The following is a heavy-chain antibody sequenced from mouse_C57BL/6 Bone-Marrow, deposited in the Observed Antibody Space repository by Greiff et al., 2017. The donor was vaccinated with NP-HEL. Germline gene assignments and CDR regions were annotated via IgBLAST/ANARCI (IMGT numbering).Heavy chain of an antibody. V-gene: IGHV1-4*01. CDR2: INPSSGYT. Sequence: VQRVESGAELVRPGASVKMSCKASGYTFTSYTMHWVKQRPGQGLEWIGYINPSSGYTKYNQKIKDKATLTADKSSSTAYMQLSSLTSEDSAVYYCAREEITTVSDYWGQGTTLTVSS. CDR3: AREEITTVSDY. CDR1: GYTFTSYT. J-gene: IGHJ2*01. D-gene: IGHD1-1*01.